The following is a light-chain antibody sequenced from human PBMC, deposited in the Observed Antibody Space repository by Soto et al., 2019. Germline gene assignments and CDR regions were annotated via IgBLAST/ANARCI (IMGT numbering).Light chain of an antibody. CDR1: SSDVGADDF. J-gene: IGLJ2*01. CDR2: AVS. V-gene: IGLV2-14*03. Sequence: QSVLTQPASVSGSTGQSITISCTGSSSDVGADDFVSWYQQHPGKAPKLMIYAVSKRPSGVSDRFSGSKSGNTASLTISGLQAEDEADYYCNSYTTNSTVIFGGGTQLTVL. CDR3: NSYTTNSTVI.